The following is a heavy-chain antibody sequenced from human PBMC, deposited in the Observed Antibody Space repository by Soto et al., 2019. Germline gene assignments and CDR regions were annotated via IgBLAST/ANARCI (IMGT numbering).Heavy chain of an antibody. D-gene: IGHD6-13*01. CDR2: INHSGST. CDR1: GGSFSGYY. Sequence: SETLSLTCAVYGGSFSGYYWSWIRKPPGKGLEWIGEINHSGSTNYNPSLKSRVTISVDTSKNQFSLKLSSVTAADTAVYYCARGAAAGIFAYQVWGQRTLVTVSS. V-gene: IGHV4-34*01. J-gene: IGHJ4*02. CDR3: ARGAAAGIFAYQV.